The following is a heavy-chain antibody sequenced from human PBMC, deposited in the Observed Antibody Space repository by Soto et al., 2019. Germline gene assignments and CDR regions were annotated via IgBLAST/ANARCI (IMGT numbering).Heavy chain of an antibody. CDR3: ARDGSSGWYRGFDY. J-gene: IGHJ4*02. Sequence: QVQLVQSGDEVKKPGASVKVSCEASGYTFSSYGISWVRQAPGQGLEWMGWIIAYNGNTNYAQKFQGRVTMTADTSTSTAYMELRRLRSDDTAVYYCARDGSSGWYRGFDYWGQGTLVTVSS. CDR2: IIAYNGNT. D-gene: IGHD6-19*01. V-gene: IGHV1-18*01. CDR1: GYTFSSYG.